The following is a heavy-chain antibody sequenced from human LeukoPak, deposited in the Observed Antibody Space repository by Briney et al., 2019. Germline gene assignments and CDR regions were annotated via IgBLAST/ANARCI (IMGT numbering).Heavy chain of an antibody. CDR1: GGSISSYY. CDR3: ARGPDYGSGSIYPDY. Sequence: SETLSLTCTVSGGSISSYYWSWIRQPPGKGLEWIGYIYYSGSTNYNPSLKSRVTISVDTSKNQFSLKLSSVTAADTAVYYCARGPDYGSGSIYPDYWGQGILVTVSS. V-gene: IGHV4-59*01. J-gene: IGHJ4*02. CDR2: IYYSGST. D-gene: IGHD3-10*01.